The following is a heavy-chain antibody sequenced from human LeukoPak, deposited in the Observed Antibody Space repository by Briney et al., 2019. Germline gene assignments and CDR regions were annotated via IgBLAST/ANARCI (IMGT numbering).Heavy chain of an antibody. CDR2: ISYDGSNK. D-gene: IGHD3-9*01. V-gene: IGHV3-30*07. CDR3: ARDIYDILTGESPHFDY. CDR1: GFTFSSYA. J-gene: IGHJ4*02. Sequence: QPGRSLRLSCAASGFTFSSYAMHWVRQAPGKGLEWVAVISYDGSNKYYADSVKGRFTISRDNSKNTLYLQMNSLRAEDTAVYYCARDIYDILTGESPHFDYWGQGTLVTVSS.